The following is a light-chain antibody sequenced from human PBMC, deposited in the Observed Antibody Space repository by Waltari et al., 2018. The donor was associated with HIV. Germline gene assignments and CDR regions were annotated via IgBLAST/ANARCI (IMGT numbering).Light chain of an antibody. J-gene: IGLJ2*01. CDR1: ALPKHY. CDR2: KER. CDR3: QSADSSGTYVV. V-gene: IGLV3-25*03. Sequence: SYELTQPPSVSVSPGQTARITCSGDALPKHYAYWYQQKPGKAPVRVRDKERERPSGIPERFAGSSSGKTVTLTISGVQAEDEADYYCQSADSSGTYVVFGGGTKLTVL.